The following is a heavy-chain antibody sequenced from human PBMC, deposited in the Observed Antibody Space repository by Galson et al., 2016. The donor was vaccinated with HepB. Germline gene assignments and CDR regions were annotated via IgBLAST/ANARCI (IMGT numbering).Heavy chain of an antibody. V-gene: IGHV2-5*02. Sequence: PALVKPTQTLTLTCTFSGFSLSTSGVGVGWIRQPPGKALEWLALIYWDDDKRYSPSLKSRLTITKDTSKNQVVLTMTNMDPVDTATYYCAHIRTYYYDSSGYYYGPYGLVAFEIWCQGTMVTVSS. CDR3: AHIRTYYYDSSGYYYGPYGLVAFEI. CDR2: IYWDDDK. D-gene: IGHD3-22*01. CDR1: GFSLSTSGVG. J-gene: IGHJ3*02.